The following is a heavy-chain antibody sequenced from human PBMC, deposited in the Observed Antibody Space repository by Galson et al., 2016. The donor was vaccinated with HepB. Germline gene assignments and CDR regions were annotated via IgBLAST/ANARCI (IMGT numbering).Heavy chain of an antibody. D-gene: IGHD3-9*01. Sequence: SLRLSCAASGFTFSSYAMSWVRQAPGKGLEWVSSSGSGGPTYYADSVKGRFTISRDNSKNTLFLQMPSLRADDTAVYYCAKSVLEYDILTGYYRRGADYWGQGTLVTVSS. CDR2: SGSGGPT. CDR3: AKSVLEYDILTGYYRRGADY. CDR1: GFTFSSYA. V-gene: IGHV3-23*01. J-gene: IGHJ4*02.